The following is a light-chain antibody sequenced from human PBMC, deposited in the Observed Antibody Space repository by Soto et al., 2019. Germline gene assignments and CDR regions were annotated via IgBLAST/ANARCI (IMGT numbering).Light chain of an antibody. J-gene: IGLJ2*01. CDR2: EVT. Sequence: QSALTQPASVSGSPGQSITISCTGSSSDVGNYDLVSWYQHHPGKAPKLMIYEVTRRHSGISNRFFGSKSGTTASLTISGLQTGDEADYYCCSYAGDSVLVFGGGTKLTVL. CDR3: CSYAGDSVLV. V-gene: IGLV2-23*02. CDR1: SSDVGNYDL.